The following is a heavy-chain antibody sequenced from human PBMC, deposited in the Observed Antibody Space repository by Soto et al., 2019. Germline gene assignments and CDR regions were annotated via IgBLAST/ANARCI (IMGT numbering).Heavy chain of an antibody. V-gene: IGHV3-23*01. D-gene: IGHD3-10*01. Sequence: HPGGSLRLSCAASGFNFSIYAMSWVRQAPGKGLEWVSTIGGNGDSTSYPDSVKVRFTISRDNSKNTLFLQMNSLRAEDTAVYYCAKARSGSGTFDCWGQGTLVTVSS. J-gene: IGHJ4*02. CDR3: AKARSGSGTFDC. CDR2: IGGNGDST. CDR1: GFNFSIYA.